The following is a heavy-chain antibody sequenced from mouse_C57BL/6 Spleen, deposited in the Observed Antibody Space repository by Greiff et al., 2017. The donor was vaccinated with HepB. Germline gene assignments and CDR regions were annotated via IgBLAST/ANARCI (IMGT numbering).Heavy chain of an antibody. CDR2: IHPNSGST. J-gene: IGHJ4*01. Sequence: VKLQQPGAELVKPGASVKLSCKASGYTFTSYWMHWVKQRPGQGLEWIGMIHPNSGSTNYNEKFKSKATLTVDKSSSTAYMQLSSLTSEDSAVYYCARETVVATRDAMDYWGQGTSVTVSS. CDR1: GYTFTSYW. CDR3: ARETVVATRDAMDY. D-gene: IGHD1-1*01. V-gene: IGHV1-64*01.